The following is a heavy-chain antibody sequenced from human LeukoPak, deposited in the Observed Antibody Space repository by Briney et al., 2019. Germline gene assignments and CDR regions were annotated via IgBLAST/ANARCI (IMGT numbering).Heavy chain of an antibody. CDR1: GGSFSGYY. CDR3: AGSYSYDRGGFDY. CDR2: INHSGST. Sequence: SETLSLTCAVYGGSFSGYYWSWIRRPPGKGLEWIGEINHSGSTNYNPSLKSRVTISVDTSKNQFSLKLSSVTAADTAVYYCAGSYSYDRGGFDYWGQGTLVTVSS. J-gene: IGHJ4*02. D-gene: IGHD5-18*01. V-gene: IGHV4-34*01.